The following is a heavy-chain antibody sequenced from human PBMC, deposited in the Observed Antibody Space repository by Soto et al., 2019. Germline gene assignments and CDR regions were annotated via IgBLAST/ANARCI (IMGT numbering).Heavy chain of an antibody. Sequence: SVPTLVNPTQTLTLTCTFSGFSLSTSGVGVGWIRQPPGKALEWLALIYWNDDKRYSPSLKSRLTITKDTSKNQVVLTMTNMDPVDTATYYCAHRPDSDIFGVEYYFDYWGQGTLVTVSS. CDR3: AHRPDSDIFGVEYYFDY. D-gene: IGHD3-3*02. CDR2: IYWNDDK. V-gene: IGHV2-5*01. CDR1: GFSLSTSGVG. J-gene: IGHJ4*02.